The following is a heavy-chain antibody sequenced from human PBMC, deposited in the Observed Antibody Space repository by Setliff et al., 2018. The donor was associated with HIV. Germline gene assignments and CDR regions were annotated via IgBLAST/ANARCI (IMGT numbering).Heavy chain of an antibody. Sequence: GESLKISCKGSGYSFANSGIGWVRQMPGKGLEWMGIIYPGDSDTTYSPSFQGQVTMSADKSISTAYLQWRRLKASDTAMYYCAIIYSYDSSPFAFDIWGQGTMVTLS. J-gene: IGHJ3*02. CDR2: IYPGDSDT. CDR1: GYSFANSG. V-gene: IGHV5-51*01. D-gene: IGHD3-22*01. CDR3: AIIYSYDSSPFAFDI.